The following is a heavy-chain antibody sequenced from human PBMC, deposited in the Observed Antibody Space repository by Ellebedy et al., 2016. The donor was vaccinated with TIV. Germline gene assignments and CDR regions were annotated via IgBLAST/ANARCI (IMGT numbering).Heavy chain of an antibody. Sequence: GESLKISCAASGFPFDSYVMNWVRQAPGKGLEWVAVISYDGSNKYYADSVKGRFTISRDNSKNTLNLEMNSLRAEDTAVYYCAKEQSPYYDILTDSFDYWGQGALVTVSS. CDR1: GFPFDSYV. V-gene: IGHV3-30-3*01. J-gene: IGHJ4*02. CDR3: AKEQSPYYDILTDSFDY. CDR2: ISYDGSNK. D-gene: IGHD3-9*01.